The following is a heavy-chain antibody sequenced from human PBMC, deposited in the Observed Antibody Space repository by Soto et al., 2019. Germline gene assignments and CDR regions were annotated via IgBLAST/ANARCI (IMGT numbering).Heavy chain of an antibody. CDR3: ARERPAGSYDY. Sequence: GGSLRLSCTASGFAFRSYPMHWVRQAPGNGLEPVSAISGNGGNTYYADSVKGRFTISRDNSKNTLYLQMGGLTIEDMALYYCARERPAGSYDYWGRGTLVTVSS. CDR1: GFAFRSYP. D-gene: IGHD1-26*01. J-gene: IGHJ4*02. CDR2: ISGNGGNT. V-gene: IGHV3-64*02.